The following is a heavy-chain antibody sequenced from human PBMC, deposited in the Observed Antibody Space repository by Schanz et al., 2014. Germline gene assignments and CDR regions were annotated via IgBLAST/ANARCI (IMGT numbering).Heavy chain of an antibody. CDR3: VKEEWWRFDP. CDR1: GFTVSNNY. D-gene: IGHD2-15*01. Sequence: EVQLVESGGGLVQPGGSLRLSCAASGFTVSNNYMSWVRQPPGKGLEWVSVLYNNGAAYYAESVRGRFAISRDNSKNTLYLQMNRLRAEDTAQYHCVKEEWWRFDPWGQGTLVTVSS. CDR2: LYNNGAA. J-gene: IGHJ5*02. V-gene: IGHV3-66*01.